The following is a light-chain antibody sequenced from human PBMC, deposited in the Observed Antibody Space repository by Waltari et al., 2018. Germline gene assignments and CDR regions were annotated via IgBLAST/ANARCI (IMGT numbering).Light chain of an antibody. CDR2: GND. V-gene: IGLV1-44*01. CDR1: YSTIGSRA. J-gene: IGLJ3*02. CDR3: ATWDDSLNWV. Sequence: QSALTQPPSVSGTPGQRVTISCSGSYSTIGSRAVTWYQPLPGTAPKLLIYGNDHRPSGVPDRFSGSKSGTSASLAISGLQSEDEADYYCATWDDSLNWVFGGGTKLTVL.